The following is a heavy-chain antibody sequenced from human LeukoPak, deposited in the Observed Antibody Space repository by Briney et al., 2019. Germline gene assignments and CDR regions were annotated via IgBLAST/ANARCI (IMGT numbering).Heavy chain of an antibody. CDR1: GYTFTGYY. CDR2: INPNSGGT. CDR3: ARLLYYDSNSDY. Sequence: ASVKVSCKASGYTFTGYYMHRVRQAPGQGLEWMGWINPNSGGTNYAQKFQGRVTMTRDTSISTAYMELSRLRSDDTAVYYCARLLYYDSNSDYWGQGTLVTVSS. J-gene: IGHJ4*02. V-gene: IGHV1-2*02. D-gene: IGHD3-22*01.